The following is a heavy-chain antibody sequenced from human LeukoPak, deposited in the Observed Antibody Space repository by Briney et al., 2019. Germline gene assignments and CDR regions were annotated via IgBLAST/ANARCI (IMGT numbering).Heavy chain of an antibody. CDR1: GLTVSSNY. CDR3: ARGEDYGDYFDY. CDR2: VYSGGST. D-gene: IGHD4-17*01. Sequence: GGSLRLSCAVSGLTVSSNYMNWVRQAPGKGLEWVSVVYSGGSTYYADSVRGRFTIARDNSKNTLYLQMNSLRAEDTAVYYCARGEDYGDYFDYWGQGTLVTVSS. J-gene: IGHJ4*02. V-gene: IGHV3-53*01.